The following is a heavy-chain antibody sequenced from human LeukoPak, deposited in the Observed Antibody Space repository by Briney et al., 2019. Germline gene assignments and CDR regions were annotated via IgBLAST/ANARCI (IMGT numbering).Heavy chain of an antibody. Sequence: HPGGSLRLSCAASGLTFSSYAMSWVRQAPGKGLEWVSSISGSGVTTYYAGSVKGRFTISRDNSKNTLFLQMNSLRAEDTTVYYCAKTSGFQKGAFDIWGQGTMVTVSS. D-gene: IGHD6-19*01. J-gene: IGHJ3*02. V-gene: IGHV3-23*01. CDR3: AKTSGFQKGAFDI. CDR1: GLTFSSYA. CDR2: ISGSGVTT.